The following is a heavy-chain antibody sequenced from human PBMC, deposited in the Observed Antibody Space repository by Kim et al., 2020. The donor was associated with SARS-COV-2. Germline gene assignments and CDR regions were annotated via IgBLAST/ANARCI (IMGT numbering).Heavy chain of an antibody. D-gene: IGHD3-10*01. Sequence: GGSLRLSCAASGFAFSDHSMDWVRQAPGEGLEWVCRIRNEANSNTTEYAASGRGSFTVANADTQHSVLLQRDSLETDATADYSCASGGGASWATTVMD. CDR1: GFAFSDHS. V-gene: IGHV3-72*01. J-gene: IGHJ6*01. CDR3: ASGGGASWATTVMD. CDR2: IRNEANSNTT.